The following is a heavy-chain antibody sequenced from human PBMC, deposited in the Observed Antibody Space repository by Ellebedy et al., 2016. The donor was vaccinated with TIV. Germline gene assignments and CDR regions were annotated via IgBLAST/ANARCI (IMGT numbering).Heavy chain of an antibody. CDR2: IRQEGDEI. D-gene: IGHD4-17*01. V-gene: IGHV3-7*01. CDR1: GFNFRSYW. J-gene: IGHJ5*02. Sequence: GGSLRLSCAASGFNFRSYWMTWVRQAPGKGLEWVAKIRQEGDEIYYVESVKGRFTISRDNAKTSPFLQMNSLRVEDTAVYYCARRASYGDYAVQVNPWFDPWGQGTLVTVSS. CDR3: ARRASYGDYAVQVNPWFDP.